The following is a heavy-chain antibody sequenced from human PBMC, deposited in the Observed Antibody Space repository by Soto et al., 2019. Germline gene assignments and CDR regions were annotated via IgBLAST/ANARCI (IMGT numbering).Heavy chain of an antibody. J-gene: IGHJ4*02. CDR3: ARRGACISTSCSLDY. Sequence: QVQLVQSGAEGKKPGASVKVSCKASGYTFTSYYIHWVRQAPGQGLEWMGIINPSGGSTTYAQKFQGRVTMTRDTSTSTVYMELSSLRSEDTAVYYCARRGACISTSCSLDYWGQGTLVTVSS. CDR1: GYTFTSYY. D-gene: IGHD2-2*01. V-gene: IGHV1-46*01. CDR2: INPSGGST.